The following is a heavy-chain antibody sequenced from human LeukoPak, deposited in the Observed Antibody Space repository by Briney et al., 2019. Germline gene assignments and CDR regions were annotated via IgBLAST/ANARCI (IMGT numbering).Heavy chain of an antibody. CDR1: GGSFSGYY. D-gene: IGHD3-10*01. J-gene: IGHJ5*02. Sequence: SETLSLTCAVYGGSFSGYYRSWIRQPPGKGLEWIGEINHSGSTNYNPSLKSRVTISVDTSKNQSSLKLSSVTAADTAVYYCARGTMVRGVIAWGQGTLVTVSS. CDR3: ARGTMVRGVIA. CDR2: INHSGST. V-gene: IGHV4-34*01.